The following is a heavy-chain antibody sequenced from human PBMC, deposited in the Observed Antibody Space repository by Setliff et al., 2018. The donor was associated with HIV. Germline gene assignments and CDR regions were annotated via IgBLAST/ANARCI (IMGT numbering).Heavy chain of an antibody. Sequence: SETLSLTCTVSGGSISSSSYYWGWIRQPPGKGLEWIGSIYYSGSTYYNPSLKSRVTISVDTSKNQFSLTLSSVTAADTAVYYCARQGAAGPYFYYYYMDVWGKGTTVTVSS. CDR1: GGSISSSSYY. CDR3: ARQGAAGPYFYYYYMDV. D-gene: IGHD6-25*01. V-gene: IGHV4-39*01. J-gene: IGHJ6*03. CDR2: IYYSGST.